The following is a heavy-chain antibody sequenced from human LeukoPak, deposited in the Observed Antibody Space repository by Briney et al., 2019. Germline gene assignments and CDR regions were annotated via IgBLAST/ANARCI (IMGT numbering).Heavy chain of an antibody. Sequence: SGTLSLTCAVYSGSFSGYYWTWIRQSPGKGLEWIGYIYSSEYTNYNPSLKSRVTISADTSKNQVSLKLTSVTAADTAVFYCARGGGGYHVDYWGQGTLVTVSS. V-gene: IGHV4-59*01. CDR1: SGSFSGYY. D-gene: IGHD2-15*01. CDR2: IYSSEYT. J-gene: IGHJ4*02. CDR3: ARGGGGYHVDY.